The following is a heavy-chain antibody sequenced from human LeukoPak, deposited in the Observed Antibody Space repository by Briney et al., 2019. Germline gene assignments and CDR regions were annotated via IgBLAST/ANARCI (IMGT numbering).Heavy chain of an antibody. CDR3: ARTAYSSGYFPNWFDS. D-gene: IGHD3-22*01. Sequence: SETLSLTCSISGGSITTHYWSWIRQPPGKGLEWIGYIYHTGINKYNPSIKSRVTISVDTSKKQFSLQLSSVTAADTAVYYCARTAYSSGYFPNWFDSRGQGTLVTVSS. V-gene: IGHV4-59*11. CDR2: IYHTGIN. J-gene: IGHJ5*01. CDR1: GGSITTHY.